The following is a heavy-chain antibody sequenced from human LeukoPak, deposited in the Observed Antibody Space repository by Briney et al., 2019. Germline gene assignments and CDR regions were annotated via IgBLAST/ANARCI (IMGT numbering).Heavy chain of an antibody. CDR3: TRDRGYNSFDY. Sequence: PGGSLRLSCAASGVTFSNLWMTWVRQAPGKGLEWVANINPDGSVKNYVDSMKVRFTISRDNAKNSLYLQMNSLRAEDTAVCYCTRDRGYNSFDYWGQGTLVTVSS. J-gene: IGHJ4*02. D-gene: IGHD5-18*01. V-gene: IGHV3-7*01. CDR1: GVTFSNLW. CDR2: INPDGSVK.